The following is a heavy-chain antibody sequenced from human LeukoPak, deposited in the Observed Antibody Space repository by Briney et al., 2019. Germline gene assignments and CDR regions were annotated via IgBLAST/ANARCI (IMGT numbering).Heavy chain of an antibody. D-gene: IGHD3-22*01. V-gene: IGHV1-8*01. Sequence: GASVKVSCKASGYTFTSYDINWVRQATGQGLEWMGWMNPNSGNTGYAQKFQGRVTMTRNTSISTAYMELSSLRSEDTAVYYCARVTYYYDSSGYYARLFDYWGQGTLVTVSS. J-gene: IGHJ4*02. CDR1: GYTFTSYD. CDR3: ARVTYYYDSSGYYARLFDY. CDR2: MNPNSGNT.